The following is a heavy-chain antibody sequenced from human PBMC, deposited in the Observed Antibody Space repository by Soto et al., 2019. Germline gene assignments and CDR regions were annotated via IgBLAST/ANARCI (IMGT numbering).Heavy chain of an antibody. V-gene: IGHV1-69*04. D-gene: IGHD6-19*01. CDR2: IIPILGIA. Sequence: SVKVSCTASGGTFSSYTISWVRQAPGQGLEWMGRIIPILGIANYAQKFQGRVTITADKSTSTAYMELSSLRSEDTAVYYCARDRSSGWTEDAFDIWGQGTMVTVSS. CDR3: ARDRSSGWTEDAFDI. CDR1: GGTFSSYT. J-gene: IGHJ3*02.